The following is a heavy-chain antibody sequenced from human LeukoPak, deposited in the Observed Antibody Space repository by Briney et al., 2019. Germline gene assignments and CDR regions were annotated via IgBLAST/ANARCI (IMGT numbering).Heavy chain of an antibody. D-gene: IGHD5-24*01. V-gene: IGHV3-30-3*01. J-gene: IGHJ4*02. CDR2: ISYDGSNK. Sequence: GGSLRLSCAASGFTFSSYAMHWVRQAPGKGLEWVAVISYDGSNKYYADSVKGRFTISRDNSKNTLYLQMNSLRAEDTAVYYCARGLRDGYNYPYYFDYWAREPWSPSPQ. CDR3: ARGLRDGYNYPYYFDY. CDR1: GFTFSSYA.